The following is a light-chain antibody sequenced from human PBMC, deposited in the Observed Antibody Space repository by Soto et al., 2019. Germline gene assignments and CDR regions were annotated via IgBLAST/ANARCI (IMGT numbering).Light chain of an antibody. CDR2: EVS. Sequence: QSVLTQPASVSGSPGQSITISCTVTSSDVGGYNYVSWYQQQSGKAPKLIIHEVSNRPSGVSNRFSGSKSGNTASLTISGLQAEDEADYYCASYTRSRAYVFAIGTKVTV. J-gene: IGLJ1*01. CDR1: SSDVGGYNY. V-gene: IGLV2-14*01. CDR3: ASYTRSRAYV.